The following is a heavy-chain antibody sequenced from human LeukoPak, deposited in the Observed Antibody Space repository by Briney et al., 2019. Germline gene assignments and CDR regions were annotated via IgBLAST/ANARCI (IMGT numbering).Heavy chain of an antibody. D-gene: IGHD1-26*01. Sequence: SETLSLTCTVSGGSISSYYWSWIRQPPGKGLEWIGYIYYSGNTNYNPSLKSRVTISVDTSKNQFSLKLSSVTAADTAVYYCARGLGATGWQYYFDSWGQGTLVTVSS. V-gene: IGHV4-59*01. CDR2: IYYSGNT. J-gene: IGHJ4*02. CDR1: GGSISSYY. CDR3: ARGLGATGWQYYFDS.